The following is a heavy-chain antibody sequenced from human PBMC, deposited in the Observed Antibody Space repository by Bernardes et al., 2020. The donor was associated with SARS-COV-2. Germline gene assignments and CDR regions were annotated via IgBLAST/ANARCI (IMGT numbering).Heavy chain of an antibody. Sequence: ASVKVSCKASGYISTSYGITWVRQAPGQGLEWMGWISAYNGNTYYTEHLQGRVSMTTDTSTSTAYMALRSLRSDDTAVDYCARGPPSGSSSAGFDYWGQGTLVTVSS. D-gene: IGHD6-6*01. J-gene: IGHJ4*02. CDR2: ISAYNGNT. CDR1: GYISTSYG. V-gene: IGHV1-18*01. CDR3: ARGPPSGSSSAGFDY.